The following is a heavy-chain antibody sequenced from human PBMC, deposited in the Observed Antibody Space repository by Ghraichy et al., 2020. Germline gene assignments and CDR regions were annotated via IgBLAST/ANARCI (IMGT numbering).Heavy chain of an antibody. CDR2: ISGSGGST. D-gene: IGHD3-22*01. CDR3: AKDPYNPDYYDSSGYQPYYYYGMDV. CDR1: GFTFSSYA. J-gene: IGHJ6*02. Sequence: GGSLRLSCAASGFTFSSYAMSWVRQAPGKGLEWVSAISGSGGSTYYADSVKGRFTISRDNSKNTLYLQMNSLRAEDTAVYYFAKDPYNPDYYDSSGYQPYYYYGMDVWGQGTTVTVSS. V-gene: IGHV3-23*01.